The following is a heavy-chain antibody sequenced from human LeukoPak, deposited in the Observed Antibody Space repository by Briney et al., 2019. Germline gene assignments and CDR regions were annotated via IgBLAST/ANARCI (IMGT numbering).Heavy chain of an antibody. CDR2: INPNSGGT. D-gene: IGHD3-9*01. J-gene: IGHJ6*04. CDR1: GSTFTSYY. CDR3: WGGRDILTGPEGYYGMDV. V-gene: IGHV1-2*02. Sequence: ASVALSCKASGSTFTSYYMHWVRHAPGQGLEWMGWINPNSGGTTYAQKFQSRVTKTRDTSISTAYMELRRRKSDETGGDYWWGGRDILTGPEGYYGMDVWGKGNTVTVSS.